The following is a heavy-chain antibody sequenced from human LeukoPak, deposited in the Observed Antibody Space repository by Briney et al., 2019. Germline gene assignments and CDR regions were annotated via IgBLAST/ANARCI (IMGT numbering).Heavy chain of an antibody. CDR1: GFTFSSYA. J-gene: IGHJ5*02. Sequence: LRLTCAASGFTFSSYAMSWVRQAPGKGLEWIGYIYYSGSTYYNLSLKSRVTISVDTSKNQFSLKLSSVTAADTAVYYCARGYCSGGSCYFFHWFDPWGQGTLVTVSS. V-gene: IGHV4-31*02. CDR3: ARGYCSGGSCYFFHWFDP. D-gene: IGHD2-15*01. CDR2: IYYSGST.